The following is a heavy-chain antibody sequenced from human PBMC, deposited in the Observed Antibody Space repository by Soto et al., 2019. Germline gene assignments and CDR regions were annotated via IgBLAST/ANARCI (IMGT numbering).Heavy chain of an antibody. J-gene: IGHJ4*02. CDR3: TRTHQTGGDFDY. CDR2: IRSKANSYAT. Sequence: EVQLVESGGGLVQPGGSLKLSCAASGFTFSGSAMHWVRQASGKGLEWVGRIRSKANSYATAYAASVKGRFTISRDYSTNTAYLQMNSLKTEDTAVYYCTRTHQTGGDFDYWGQGTLVTVSS. CDR1: GFTFSGSA. V-gene: IGHV3-73*01. D-gene: IGHD3-16*01.